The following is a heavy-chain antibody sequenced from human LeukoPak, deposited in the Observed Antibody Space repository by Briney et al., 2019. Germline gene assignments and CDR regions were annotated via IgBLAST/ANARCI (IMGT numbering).Heavy chain of an antibody. CDR3: AKDIGIAAARAFY. CDR1: GFTFSSYA. D-gene: IGHD6-13*01. Sequence: PGGSLRLSCAASGFTFSSYAMHWVRQAPGKGLEWVSGISWNSGSIGYADSVKGRFTISRDNAKNSLYLQMNSLRAEDTALYYCAKDIGIAAARAFYWGQGTLVTVSS. J-gene: IGHJ4*02. CDR2: ISWNSGSI. V-gene: IGHV3-9*01.